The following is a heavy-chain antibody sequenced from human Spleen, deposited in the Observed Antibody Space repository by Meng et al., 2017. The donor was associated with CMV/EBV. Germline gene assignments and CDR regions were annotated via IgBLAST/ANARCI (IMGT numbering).Heavy chain of an antibody. Sequence: SVKVSCKASGYTFTDYFIHWVRQAPGQGLEWMGGIIPIFGTANYAQKFQGRVTITTDESTSTAYMELSSLRSEDTAVYYCSSSSASSYYYYGMDVWGQGTTVTVSS. D-gene: IGHD6-6*01. CDR2: IIPIFGTA. CDR1: GYTFTDYF. J-gene: IGHJ6*02. V-gene: IGHV1-69*05. CDR3: SSSSASSYYYYGMDV.